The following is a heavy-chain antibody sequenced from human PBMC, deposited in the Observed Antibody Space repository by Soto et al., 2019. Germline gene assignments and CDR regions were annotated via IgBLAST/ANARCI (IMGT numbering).Heavy chain of an antibody. CDR2: IYHSGST. CDR3: ARVGRFLEYMDV. D-gene: IGHD3-3*01. CDR1: GGSISSGGYS. Sequence: SETLSLTXAASGGSISSGGYSWSWIRQPPGKGLEWIGYIYHSGSTYYNPSLKSRVTISVDRSKNQFSLKLSSVTAADTAVYYCARVGRFLEYMDVWGQGTTVTVSS. J-gene: IGHJ6*02. V-gene: IGHV4-30-2*01.